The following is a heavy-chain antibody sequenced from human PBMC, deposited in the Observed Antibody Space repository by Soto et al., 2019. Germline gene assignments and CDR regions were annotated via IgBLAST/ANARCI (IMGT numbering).Heavy chain of an antibody. J-gene: IGHJ6*04. Sequence: QLQLQESGPGLVKPSETLYLTCTVSGGSISTDDVYWGWIRQTPGKGLEWIGTIYYSGSTSYNPSLRSRVTISVDTSKNQCSLNLSSVTAADTAVYYCARHRPQWPNYNSYCRMDVWGKGTTVTVSS. CDR1: GGSISTDDVY. D-gene: IGHD6-19*01. CDR2: IYYSGST. CDR3: ARHRPQWPNYNSYCRMDV. V-gene: IGHV4-39*01.